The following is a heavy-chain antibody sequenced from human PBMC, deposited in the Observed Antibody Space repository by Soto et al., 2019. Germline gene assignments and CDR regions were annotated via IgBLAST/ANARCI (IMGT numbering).Heavy chain of an antibody. V-gene: IGHV4-30-2*01. D-gene: IGHD6-19*01. CDR3: ARAGGLGAVAVDY. CDR1: GGYISSGGYS. Sequence: SETLSLTCTVSGGYISSGGYSWSWIRQPPGKGLEWIGYIYHSGSTYYNPSLKSRVTISVDRSKNQFSLKLSSVTAADTAVYYCARAGGLGAVAVDYWGQGTLVTVSS. J-gene: IGHJ4*02. CDR2: IYHSGST.